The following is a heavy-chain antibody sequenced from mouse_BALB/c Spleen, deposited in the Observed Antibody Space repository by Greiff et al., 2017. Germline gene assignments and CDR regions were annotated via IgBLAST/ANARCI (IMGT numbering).Heavy chain of an antibody. J-gene: IGHJ1*01. CDR2: INPSSGYT. CDR3: AIYYGYDEGYFDV. CDR1: GYTFTSYT. Sequence: QVQLQQSAAELARPGASVKMSCKASGYTFTSYTMHWVKQRPGQGLEWIGYINPSSGYTEYNQKFKDKTTLTADKSSSTAYMQLSSLTSEDSAVYYCAIYYGYDEGYFDVWGAGTTVTVSS. V-gene: IGHV1-4*02. D-gene: IGHD2-2*01.